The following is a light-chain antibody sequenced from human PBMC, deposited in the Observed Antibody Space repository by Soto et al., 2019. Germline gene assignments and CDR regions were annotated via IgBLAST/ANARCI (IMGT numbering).Light chain of an antibody. Sequence: QPVLTQSPSASASLGASVKLTCTLSSEHSSYAIAWHQQQPEKGPRYLMKLNSDGSHSKGDGIPDRFSGSSSGAERYLTISSLQSEDEADYYCQTWGTGTVVFGGGTKLTVL. CDR2: LNSDGSH. V-gene: IGLV4-69*01. J-gene: IGLJ2*01. CDR1: SEHSSYA. CDR3: QTWGTGTVV.